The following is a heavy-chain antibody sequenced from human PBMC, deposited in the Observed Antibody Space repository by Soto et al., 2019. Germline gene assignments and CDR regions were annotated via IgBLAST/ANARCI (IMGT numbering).Heavy chain of an antibody. V-gene: IGHV4-34*02. CDR3: AREGIKGIWFDP. J-gene: IGHJ5*02. CDR1: GGSFSGYY. Sequence: QVQLQQWGAGLLKPSETLSLTCAVYGGSFSGYYWSWIRQPPGKGLEWIGEINHSGSTNYNPSLKRRVTISVDTSKNQFSLKLNSVTAADTAVYYCAREGIKGIWFDPWGQGTLVTVSS. D-gene: IGHD6-13*01. CDR2: INHSGST.